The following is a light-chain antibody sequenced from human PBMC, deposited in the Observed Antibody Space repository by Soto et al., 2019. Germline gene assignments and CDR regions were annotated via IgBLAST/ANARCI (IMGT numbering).Light chain of an antibody. J-gene: IGLJ3*02. CDR2: GVT. Sequence: QSALTQPTSVSGSPGQSITISCTGNHNDIGTYDYVSWYQQHPGRAPRLLIHGVTTRPSGISGRFSASKSGLTASLTISGLQPEDEADYYCSSSAGIYHYLVFGGGTKLTVL. V-gene: IGLV2-14*03. CDR3: SSSAGIYHYLV. CDR1: HNDIGTYDY.